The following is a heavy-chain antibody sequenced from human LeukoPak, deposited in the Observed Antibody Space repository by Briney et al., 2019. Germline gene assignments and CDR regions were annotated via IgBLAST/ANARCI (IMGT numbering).Heavy chain of an antibody. V-gene: IGHV3-48*03. Sequence: GGSLGLSCAASGFIFSSFEMNWVRQAPGKGPEWVSYISSSGSTINYADSVKGRFTISRDNAKNSLYLQMNSLRAEDTAVYYCARRFDCWGQGTLVTVSS. J-gene: IGHJ4*02. CDR2: ISSSGSTI. CDR1: GFIFSSFE. CDR3: ARRFDC.